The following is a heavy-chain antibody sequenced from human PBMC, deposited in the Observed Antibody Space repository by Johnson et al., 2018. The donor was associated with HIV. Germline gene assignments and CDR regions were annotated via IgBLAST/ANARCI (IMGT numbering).Heavy chain of an antibody. V-gene: IGHV3-66*01. J-gene: IGHJ3*02. Sequence: VQLVESGGGLVQPGGSLRLSCAASGFTVSSNYMSWVRQAPGKGLEWVAVIYSGGSTYYADSVKGRFTISRDKSKNTLYLQMNRLRAEDTAVYYCARDPLWDAFDIWGQGTMVTVSS. CDR2: IYSGGST. CDR3: ARDPLWDAFDI. CDR1: GFTVSSNY.